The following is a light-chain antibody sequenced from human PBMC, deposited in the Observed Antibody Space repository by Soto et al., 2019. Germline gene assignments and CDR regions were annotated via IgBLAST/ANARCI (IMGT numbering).Light chain of an antibody. V-gene: IGLV2-14*01. J-gene: IGLJ1*01. CDR1: SSDVGTYNY. CDR2: EVG. Sequence: QSVLAQPASVSWSPGQSITISCTVTSSDVGTYNYVSWYQHHPGKAPKLIIYEVGNRPSGVSNRFSGSKSGSTASLTISGLQAEDEADYHCSSYTRDTALVFGTGTKVTVL. CDR3: SSYTRDTALV.